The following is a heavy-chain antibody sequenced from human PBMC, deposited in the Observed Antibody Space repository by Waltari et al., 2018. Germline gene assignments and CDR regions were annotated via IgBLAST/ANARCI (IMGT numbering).Heavy chain of an antibody. CDR3: ARDVGGDGYSLYDF. Sequence: SGFTVSTNHMNWVRQAPGKGLEWVSVIKDGGTTSYADSVRGRITVSRDNSRNTVYLQMNSPRSEDTAVYYCARDVGGDGYSLYDFWGQGTLVTVSS. CDR2: IKDGGTT. D-gene: IGHD2-21*01. CDR1: GFTVSTNH. V-gene: IGHV3-66*02. J-gene: IGHJ4*02.